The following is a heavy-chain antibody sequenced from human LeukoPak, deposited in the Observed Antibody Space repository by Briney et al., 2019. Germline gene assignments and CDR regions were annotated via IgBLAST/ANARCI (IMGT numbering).Heavy chain of an antibody. Sequence: ASVTVSCKASGYTFTSYGISWVRQAPGQGLEWMGWISAYNGNTNYAQKLQGRVTMTTDTSTSTAYMELRSLRSDDTAVYYCARAAFVGELRPFDYWSQGTLVTVSS. V-gene: IGHV1-18*01. CDR1: GYTFTSYG. D-gene: IGHD1-26*01. CDR2: ISAYNGNT. J-gene: IGHJ4*02. CDR3: ARAAFVGELRPFDY.